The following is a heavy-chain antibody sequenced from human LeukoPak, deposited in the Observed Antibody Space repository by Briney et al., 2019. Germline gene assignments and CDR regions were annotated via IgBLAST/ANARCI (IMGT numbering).Heavy chain of an antibody. J-gene: IGHJ6*02. D-gene: IGHD6-19*01. CDR1: GGSISSYY. Sequence: SETLSLTCTVSGGSISSYYWSWIRQPPGKGLEWIGYIYYSGSTNYNPSLKSRVTISVDTSKNQFSLKLGSVTAADTAVYYCARVTAVYYGMDVWGQGTTVTVSS. V-gene: IGHV4-59*01. CDR3: ARVTAVYYGMDV. CDR2: IYYSGST.